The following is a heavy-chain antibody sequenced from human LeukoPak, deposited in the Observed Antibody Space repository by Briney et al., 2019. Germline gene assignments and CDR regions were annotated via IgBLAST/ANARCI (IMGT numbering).Heavy chain of an antibody. D-gene: IGHD3-22*01. J-gene: IGHJ4*02. CDR3: ARDLYYDSSGYSADY. CDR2: IKTDGSQK. CDR1: GFTFNRYW. Sequence: PGGSLRLSCAASGFTFNRYWMAWIRQAPGKGLEWVANIKTDGSQKYYLDSVKGRFTISRDNAKNSLYLQMNNLRAEDTAVYYCARDLYYDSSGYSADYWGQGTLVTVSS. V-gene: IGHV3-7*01.